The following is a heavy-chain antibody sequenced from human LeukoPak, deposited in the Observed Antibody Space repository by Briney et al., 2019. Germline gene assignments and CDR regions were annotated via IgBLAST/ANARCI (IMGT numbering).Heavy chain of an antibody. CDR1: GFTFSSYW. V-gene: IGHV3-7*01. D-gene: IGHD3-9*01. J-gene: IGHJ4*02. CDR2: IKQDGSEK. CDR3: ARYVRVLRYFDWLLESGSSVDY. Sequence: HPGGSLRLSCAASGFTFSSYWMSWVRQAPGKGLEWVANIKQDGSEKYYVDSVKGRFTISRDNAKNSLYLQMNSLRAEDTAVYYCARYVRVLRYFDWLLESGSSVDYWGQGTLVTVSS.